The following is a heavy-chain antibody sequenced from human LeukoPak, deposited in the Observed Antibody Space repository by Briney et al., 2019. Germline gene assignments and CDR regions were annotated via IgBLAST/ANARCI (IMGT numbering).Heavy chain of an antibody. Sequence: GGSLRLSCAASGFTFSSYAMHWVRQAPGKGLEWVAVISYDGSNKYYADSVKGRFTISRDNSKNTLYLQMNSLRAEDTAVYYCAGDSTDIVVVPAAMPELWGQGTLVTVSS. V-gene: IGHV3-30-3*01. J-gene: IGHJ4*02. CDR3: AGDSTDIVVVPAAMPEL. D-gene: IGHD2-2*01. CDR1: GFTFSSYA. CDR2: ISYDGSNK.